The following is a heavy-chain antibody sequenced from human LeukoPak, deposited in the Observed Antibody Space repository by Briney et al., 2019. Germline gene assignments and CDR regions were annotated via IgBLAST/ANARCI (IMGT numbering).Heavy chain of an antibody. J-gene: IGHJ4*02. CDR2: IRSKAYGGTT. CDR1: GFTLGDYA. Sequence: GGSLRLSCTASGFTLGDYAMSWVRQAPGKGLEWVGFIRSKAYGGTTEYAASVKDRFTISRDDSKSIAYLQMNSLKTEDTAVYYCTREENDSSGYYGLRYFDYWGQGTLVTVSS. CDR3: TREENDSSGYYGLRYFDY. V-gene: IGHV3-49*04. D-gene: IGHD3-22*01.